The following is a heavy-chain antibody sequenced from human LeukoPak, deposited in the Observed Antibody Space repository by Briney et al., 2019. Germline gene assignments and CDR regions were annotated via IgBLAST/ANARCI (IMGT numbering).Heavy chain of an antibody. D-gene: IGHD2-15*01. CDR1: GVTFSSYA. Sequence: GGSLRLSCAASGVTFSSYAIYWVRQARAKGLGWVAVRAYDGSNKYYADSVKIRLTISRDNSKNTLYLQKNSMRAEDTAVYYCARGYCSGGGCYFDYWGQGTLVTVSS. CDR2: RAYDGSNK. J-gene: IGHJ4*02. CDR3: ARGYCSGGGCYFDY. V-gene: IGHV3-30-3*01.